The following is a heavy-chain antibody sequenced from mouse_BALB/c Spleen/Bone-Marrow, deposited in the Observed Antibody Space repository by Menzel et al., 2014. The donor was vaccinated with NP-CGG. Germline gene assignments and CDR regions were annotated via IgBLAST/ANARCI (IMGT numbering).Heavy chain of an antibody. CDR2: IRNKANGYTT. Sequence: EAKLMESGGGLVQPGGSLRLSCATSGFTFTDYYMNWVRQPPGKALEWLGFIRNKANGYTTEYSASVKSRFTISRDNSQNILYLQMNTLRADDSATYYCARDKGRVFFDYWGQGTTLTVSS. J-gene: IGHJ2*01. V-gene: IGHV7-3*02. CDR1: GFTFTDYY. CDR3: ARDKGRVFFDY.